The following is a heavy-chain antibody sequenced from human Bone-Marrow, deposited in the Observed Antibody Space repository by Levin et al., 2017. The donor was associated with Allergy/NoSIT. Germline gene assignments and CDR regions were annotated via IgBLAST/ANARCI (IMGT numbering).Heavy chain of an antibody. D-gene: IGHD6-19*01. Sequence: RSSETLSLTCTVSGGSIRSYYWSWIRQPAEKGLEWIGHIYSFGSTNFNPSLESRVSMSVDTSKNQVSLNLTSVTAADTAVYYCARVAYTSGWRHFDYWGQGTLVTVSS. CDR3: ARVAYTSGWRHFDY. J-gene: IGHJ4*02. CDR1: GGSIRSYY. CDR2: IYSFGST. V-gene: IGHV4-4*07.